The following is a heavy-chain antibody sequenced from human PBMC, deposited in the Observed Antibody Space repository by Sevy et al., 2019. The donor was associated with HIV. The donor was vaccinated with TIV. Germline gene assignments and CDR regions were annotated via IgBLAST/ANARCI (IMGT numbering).Heavy chain of an antibody. J-gene: IGHJ6*02. CDR2: IRYDGSNK. CDR3: AKDQRLQTTDYYYGMDV. CDR1: GFTFSSYG. Sequence: GGSLRLSCAASGFTFSSYGMHWVRQAPGKGLGGVAFIRYDGSNKNYAESVKGRFTISRDNSKNTLYLQMNSLRAEDTAVYYCAKDQRLQTTDYYYGMDVWGQGTTVTVSS. V-gene: IGHV3-30*02. D-gene: IGHD4-4*01.